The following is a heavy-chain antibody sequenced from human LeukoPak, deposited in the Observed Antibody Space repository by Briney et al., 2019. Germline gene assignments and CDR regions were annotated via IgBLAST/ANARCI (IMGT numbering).Heavy chain of an antibody. D-gene: IGHD3-22*01. CDR3: AKRGNYYEFDY. Sequence: GGSLGLSCADSGFTFRSNAMSWVRQAPGKGLEWVSVISAGGDGTYYADSVKGRFTISRDNSKNTLYLQMNSLRAEDTAVYYCAKRGNYYEFDYWGQGTLVTVSS. CDR1: GFTFRSNA. CDR2: ISAGGDGT. V-gene: IGHV3-23*01. J-gene: IGHJ4*02.